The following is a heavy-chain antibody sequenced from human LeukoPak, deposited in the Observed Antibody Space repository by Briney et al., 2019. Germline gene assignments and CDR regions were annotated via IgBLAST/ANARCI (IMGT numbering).Heavy chain of an antibody. CDR1: GYTFTGYY. CDR3: AREDGYYGSGSYYNVRYYYYYGMDV. Sequence: GASVKVSCKASGYTFTGYYMHWVRQAPGQGLEWMGWINPNSGGTNYAQKFQGRVTMTRDTSISTAYMELSRLRSDDTAVYYCAREDGYYGSGSYYNVRYYYYYGMDVWGQGTTVTVSS. CDR2: INPNSGGT. J-gene: IGHJ6*02. V-gene: IGHV1-2*02. D-gene: IGHD3-10*01.